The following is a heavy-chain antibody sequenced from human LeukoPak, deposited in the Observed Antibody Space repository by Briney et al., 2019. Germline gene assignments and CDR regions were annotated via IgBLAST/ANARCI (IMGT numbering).Heavy chain of an antibody. J-gene: IGHJ4*02. D-gene: IGHD5-24*01. CDR2: IFSNGDT. CDR1: EFTVSRNY. CDR3: TRDQMNY. Sequence: GGSLRLSCTASEFTVSRNYMLWVRQAPGKGLEWVSLIFSNGDTHYADSVKGRFTISRNTSKNTVSLQMNSLRVEDTAMYYCTRDQMNYWGQGTLVTVSS. V-gene: IGHV3-53*01.